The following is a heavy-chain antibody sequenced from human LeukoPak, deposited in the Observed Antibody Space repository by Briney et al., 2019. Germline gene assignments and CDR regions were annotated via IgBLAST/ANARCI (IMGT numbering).Heavy chain of an antibody. Sequence: ASVKVSCKASGYTFTGYYMHWVRQAPGQGLEWMGWINPNSGGTNYAQKFQGRVTMTRDTSISTAYMELSRLRSDDTAVYHCARHYLYNWNYGRAFDIWGQGTMVTVSS. CDR1: GYTFTGYY. V-gene: IGHV1-2*02. CDR3: ARHYLYNWNYGRAFDI. D-gene: IGHD1-7*01. J-gene: IGHJ3*02. CDR2: INPNSGGT.